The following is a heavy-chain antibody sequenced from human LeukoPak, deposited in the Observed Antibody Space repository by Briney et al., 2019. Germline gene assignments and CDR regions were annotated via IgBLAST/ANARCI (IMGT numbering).Heavy chain of an antibody. CDR2: VSGSGGST. Sequence: GGSLRLSCAASGFTFSSNWMSWVRQAPGKGLEWVSAVSGSGGSTYYADSVKGRFTISRDNSKNTLYLQMNSLRAEDTAVYYCAKIMVPGYYYYYYYMDVWGKGTTVTVSS. CDR1: GFTFSSNW. V-gene: IGHV3-23*01. D-gene: IGHD3-10*01. CDR3: AKIMVPGYYYYYYYMDV. J-gene: IGHJ6*03.